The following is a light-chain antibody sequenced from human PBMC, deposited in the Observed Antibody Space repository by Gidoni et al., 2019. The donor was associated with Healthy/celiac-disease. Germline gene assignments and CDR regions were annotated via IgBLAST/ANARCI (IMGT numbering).Light chain of an antibody. CDR1: QSISSC. V-gene: IGKV1-5*03. CDR2: EAS. CDR3: QQYNSYSGT. Sequence: DMQMTQSPSTLSASVGDRVTSTCRASQSISSCWAWYQQKPGKAPKLLIYEASSLESGVPSRFSGSGSATEFTLTISRLQPDDFATYYCQQYNSYSGTFGQGTKVEIK. J-gene: IGKJ1*01.